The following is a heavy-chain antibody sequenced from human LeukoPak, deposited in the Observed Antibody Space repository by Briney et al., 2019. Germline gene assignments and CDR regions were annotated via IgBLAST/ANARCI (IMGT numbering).Heavy chain of an antibody. CDR1: GFTFSNYE. J-gene: IGHJ4*02. Sequence: GGSQRLSCAASGFTFSNYEMNWVRQTPGKGLEWVSYITGSGSHTYYADSVKGRFTISRDNAQNSLYLQMNSLRAEDTAIYYCARRHYDILTGYRDFDYWGQGPLITVSS. D-gene: IGHD3-9*01. V-gene: IGHV3-48*03. CDR2: ITGSGSHT. CDR3: ARRHYDILTGYRDFDY.